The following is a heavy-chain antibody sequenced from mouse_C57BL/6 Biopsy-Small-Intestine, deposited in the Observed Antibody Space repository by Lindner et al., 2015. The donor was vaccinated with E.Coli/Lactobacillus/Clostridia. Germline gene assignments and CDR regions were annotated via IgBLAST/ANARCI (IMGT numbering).Heavy chain of an antibody. CDR2: IYPRSGNT. J-gene: IGHJ2*01. CDR3: ARRLGWQSRDDY. D-gene: IGHD2-3*01. CDR1: GYTFTSYG. Sequence: VQLQESGAELARPGASVKLSCKASGYTFTSYGISWVKQRTGQGLEWIGEIYPRSGNTYYNEKFKGKATLTADKSSSTAYMELRSLTSEDSAVYFCARRLGWQSRDDYWGQGTTLTVSS. V-gene: IGHV1-81*01.